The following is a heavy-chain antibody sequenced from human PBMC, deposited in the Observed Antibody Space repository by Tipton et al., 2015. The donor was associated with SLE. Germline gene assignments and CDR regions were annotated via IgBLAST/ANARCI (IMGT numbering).Heavy chain of an antibody. CDR1: GGSFSGYY. J-gene: IGHJ4*02. Sequence: TLSLTCAVYGGSFSGYYWSWVRQPPGKGLEWIGEINHSGNTNYNPSLKSRVTISVDTSKNQFSLKLSSVTAADTAVYYCARRSYYDSSGYYDYWGQGTLVTVSS. CDR2: INHSGNT. D-gene: IGHD3-22*01. V-gene: IGHV4-34*01. CDR3: ARRSYYDSSGYYDY.